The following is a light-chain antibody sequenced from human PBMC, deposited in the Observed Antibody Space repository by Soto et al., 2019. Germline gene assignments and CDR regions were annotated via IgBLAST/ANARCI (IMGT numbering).Light chain of an antibody. J-gene: IGKJ4*01. CDR1: QSISGTY. Sequence: ERVMTQSPATLSVSPGERATLSCRASQSISGTYLAWYQQKPGQAPRLLIYGASIRATGIPDRFSGSVSGTDFTLTISRLEPEDFAVYYCQQYGGSPLITFGGGTKVDIK. CDR3: QQYGGSPLIT. V-gene: IGKV3-20*01. CDR2: GAS.